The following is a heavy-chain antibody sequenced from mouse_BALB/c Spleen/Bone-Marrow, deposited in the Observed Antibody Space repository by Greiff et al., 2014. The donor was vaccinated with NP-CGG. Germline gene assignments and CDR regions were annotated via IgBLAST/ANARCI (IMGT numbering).Heavy chain of an antibody. CDR2: ISPSNGGT. CDR1: GYTFTNYY. Sequence: VQLQQSGAELVKPGVSVKLSCKASGYTFTNYYMYWVKQRPGQDLEWIGEISPSNGGTNFNEKFKSKATLTVDKSSSTAYMQLSSLTSEDSADYYCTTLGRFAYWGQGTLVTVSA. J-gene: IGHJ3*01. CDR3: TTLGRFAY. D-gene: IGHD4-1*01. V-gene: IGHV1S81*02.